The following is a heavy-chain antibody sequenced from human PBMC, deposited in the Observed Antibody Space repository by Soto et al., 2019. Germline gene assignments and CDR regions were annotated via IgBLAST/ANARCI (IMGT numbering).Heavy chain of an antibody. J-gene: IGHJ6*03. Sequence: ASVKVSCKASGYTFTSYGISWVRQAPGQGLEWMGWISAYNGNTNYAQKLQGRVTMTTDTSTSTAYMELRSLRSDDTAVYYCASYCSGSYAYYYYYMDVWGKGTTVTVSS. D-gene: IGHD3-10*01. CDR1: GYTFTSYG. CDR2: ISAYNGNT. V-gene: IGHV1-18*01. CDR3: ASYCSGSYAYYYYYMDV.